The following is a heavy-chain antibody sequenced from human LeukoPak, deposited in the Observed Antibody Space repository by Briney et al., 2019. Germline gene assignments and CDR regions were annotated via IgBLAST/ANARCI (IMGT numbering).Heavy chain of an antibody. CDR2: ISSSRSYI. J-gene: IGHJ1*01. CDR1: GFTFSSYS. D-gene: IGHD2-15*01. Sequence: GGSLRLSCAASGFTFSSYSMNWVRQAPGKGLEWVSSISSSRSYIYYADSVKGRFTISRDNAKNSLYLQMNSLRAEDTAVYYCARDGYCSGGSCYGTAEYFQHWGQGTLVTVSS. V-gene: IGHV3-21*01. CDR3: ARDGYCSGGSCYGTAEYFQH.